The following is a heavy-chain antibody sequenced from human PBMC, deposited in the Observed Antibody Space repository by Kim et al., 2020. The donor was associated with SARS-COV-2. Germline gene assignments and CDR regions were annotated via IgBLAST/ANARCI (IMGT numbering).Heavy chain of an antibody. CDR1: GFTFSSYA. J-gene: IGHJ3*02. CDR3: ARDRGDSSGLDAVDI. V-gene: IGHV3-30-3*01. D-gene: IGHD6-19*01. CDR2: ISYDGSNK. Sequence: GGSLRLSCAASGFTFSSYAMHWVRQAPGKGLEWVAVISYDGSNKYYADSVKGRFTISRDNSKNTLYLQMNSLRAEDTAVYYCARDRGDSSGLDAVDIWGQGTMVTVSS.